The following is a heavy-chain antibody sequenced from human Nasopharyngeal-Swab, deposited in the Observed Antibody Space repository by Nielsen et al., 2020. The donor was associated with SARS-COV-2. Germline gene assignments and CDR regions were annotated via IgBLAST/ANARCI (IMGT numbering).Heavy chain of an antibody. CDR3: ATSPAAGKGGWFDP. CDR2: FDPEDGET. CDR1: GYTLTELS. V-gene: IGHV1-24*01. Sequence: ASVKVSCKVSGYTLTELSMHWVRQAPGKGLEWMGGFDPEDGETIYAQKFQGRVTMTEDTSTDTAYMELSSLRSEDTAVYYCATSPAAGKGGWFDPWGQGTLVTASS. J-gene: IGHJ5*02. D-gene: IGHD6-13*01.